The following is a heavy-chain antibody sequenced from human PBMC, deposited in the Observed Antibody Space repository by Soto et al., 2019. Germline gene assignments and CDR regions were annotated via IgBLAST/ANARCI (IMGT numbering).Heavy chain of an antibody. V-gene: IGHV4-39*01. D-gene: IGHD1-26*01. J-gene: IGHJ6*02. CDR2: IYYSGST. CDR3: FRGGELLDGMDV. Sequence: SETLSLTCTVSGGSISSSSYYWGWIRQPPGKGLEWIGSIYYSGSTYYNPSLKSRVTISVDTSKNQFSLKLSSVTAADTAVYYCFRGGELLDGMDVWGQGTTVTVSS. CDR1: GGSISSSSYY.